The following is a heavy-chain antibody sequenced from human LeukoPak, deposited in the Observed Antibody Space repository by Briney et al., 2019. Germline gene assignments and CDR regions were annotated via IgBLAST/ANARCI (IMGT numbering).Heavy chain of an antibody. CDR1: GGSISPYY. CDR3: ARHDGSSLPFDY. V-gene: IGHV4-59*08. CDR2: IFYGGST. J-gene: IGHJ4*02. D-gene: IGHD6-13*01. Sequence: PSETLSLTCTVSGGSISPYYWSWIRQPPGKGLEWIGYIFYGGSTNYNPSLKSRATISVDTSKNQFSLKLSSVTAADTAVYFCARHDGSSLPFDYWGQGTLVTVSS.